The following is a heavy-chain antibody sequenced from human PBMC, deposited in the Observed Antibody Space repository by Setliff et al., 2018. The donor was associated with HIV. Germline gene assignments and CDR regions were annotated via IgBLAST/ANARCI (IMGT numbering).Heavy chain of an antibody. CDR2: IYTSGST. D-gene: IGHD5-12*01. CDR3: ARRGDGYNWVFRDGAFDI. Sequence: PSETLSLTCTVSGGSMSSGSYFWSWIRQPAGKGLEWIGRIYTSGSTNYNPSLKSRVTISVDTSKNQFSLKLSSVTAADTAVYYCARRGDGYNWVFRDGAFDIWGQGTMVTVSS. J-gene: IGHJ3*02. V-gene: IGHV4-61*02. CDR1: GGSMSSGSYF.